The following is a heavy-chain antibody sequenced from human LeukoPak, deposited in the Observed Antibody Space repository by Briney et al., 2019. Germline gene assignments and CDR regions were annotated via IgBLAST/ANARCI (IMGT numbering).Heavy chain of an antibody. CDR2: IYYSGNT. V-gene: IGHV4-59*01. J-gene: IGHJ2*01. CDR3: ARDPVDQPYWFFDL. Sequence: SETLSLTCTVSGGSISSYYWSWIRQPPGKGLEWIGYIYYSGNTNYNPSLKSRVTISVDTSKNQFSLKLSSVTAAATAVYYCARDPVDQPYWFFDLWGRGTLVTVSS. CDR1: GGSISSYY.